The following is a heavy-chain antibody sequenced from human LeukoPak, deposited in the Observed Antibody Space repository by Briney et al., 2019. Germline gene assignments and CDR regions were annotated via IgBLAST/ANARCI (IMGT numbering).Heavy chain of an antibody. CDR3: ARDPEQYNWNFNAFDI. CDR1: GYTFTSYG. D-gene: IGHD1-7*01. V-gene: IGHV1-69*13. CDR2: IIPIFGTA. Sequence: SVKVSCKASGYTFTSYGISWVRQAPGQGLEWMGGIIPIFGTANYAQKFQGRVTITADESTSTAYMELSSLRSEDTAVYYCARDPEQYNWNFNAFDIWGQGTMVTVSS. J-gene: IGHJ3*02.